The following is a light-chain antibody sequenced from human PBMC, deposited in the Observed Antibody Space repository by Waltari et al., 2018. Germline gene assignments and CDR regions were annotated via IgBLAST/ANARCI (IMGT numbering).Light chain of an antibody. CDR1: SSNIGSNT. Sequence: QSVLTQPPSASGTPGQRVTISCSGSSSNIGSNTVNWYQQLPGTAPNLLIYRNNQRPAGVPARFSGSKSGTSACLAISGLQSEDEADYYCAAWDDSLNVWVFGGGTKLTVL. CDR2: RNN. CDR3: AAWDDSLNVWV. V-gene: IGLV1-44*01. J-gene: IGLJ3*02.